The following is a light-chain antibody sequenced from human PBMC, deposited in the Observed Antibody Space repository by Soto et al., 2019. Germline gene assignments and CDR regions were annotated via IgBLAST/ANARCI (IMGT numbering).Light chain of an antibody. Sequence: QSALTQPASVSGSPGQSITISCTGTSSDVGAYKYVSWYQQHPGKVPKLIIYGVSNRPSGVSNRFSGSKSGNTAFLTISGLQPEDEADYYCSSYTGSRASYVFGTGTKLTVL. CDR2: GVS. CDR1: SSDVGAYKY. J-gene: IGLJ1*01. V-gene: IGLV2-14*03. CDR3: SSYTGSRASYV.